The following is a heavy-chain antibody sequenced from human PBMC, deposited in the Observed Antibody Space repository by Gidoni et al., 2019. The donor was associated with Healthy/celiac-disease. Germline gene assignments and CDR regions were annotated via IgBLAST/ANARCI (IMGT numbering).Heavy chain of an antibody. D-gene: IGHD6-19*01. J-gene: IGHJ5*02. V-gene: IGHV3-30-3*01. Sequence: QVQLVESGGGVVQPGRSLRLSCAASGFTFSSYAMHWVRQAPGKGLEWVAVISYDGSNKYYADSVKGRFTISRDNSKNTLYLQMNSLRAEDTAVYYCAREGGSGWSNWFDPWGQGTLVTVSS. CDR3: AREGGSGWSNWFDP. CDR2: ISYDGSNK. CDR1: GFTFSSYA.